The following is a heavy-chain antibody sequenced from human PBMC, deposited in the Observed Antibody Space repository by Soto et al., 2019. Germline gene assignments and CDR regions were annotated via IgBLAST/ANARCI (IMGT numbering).Heavy chain of an antibody. CDR3: ATARRSSSWWFDP. CDR1: GYTLTASS. J-gene: IGHJ5*02. V-gene: IGHV1-24*01. Sequence: XSVKVSFNVSGYTLTASSMHLVRQAPGKGLEWMGGFDPEDGETIYAQKFQGRVTMTEDTSTDTAYMELSSLRSEDTAVYYCATARRSSSWWFDPWGQGTLVTVSS. CDR2: FDPEDGET. D-gene: IGHD6-13*01.